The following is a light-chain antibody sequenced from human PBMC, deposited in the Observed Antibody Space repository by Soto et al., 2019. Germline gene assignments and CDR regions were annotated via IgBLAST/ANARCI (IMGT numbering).Light chain of an antibody. V-gene: IGKV3-11*01. CDR1: QSVRSS. J-gene: IGKJ1*01. CDR3: HQFGSSPPRT. CDR2: DAS. Sequence: IVLTQSPATLSLSPGERATLSCRASQSVRSSLAWYQQQPGQAPRLLIYDASNRAAGIPDRFSGSGSGTEFTLTISRLEPEDFAVYYCHQFGSSPPRTFGQGTKVDIK.